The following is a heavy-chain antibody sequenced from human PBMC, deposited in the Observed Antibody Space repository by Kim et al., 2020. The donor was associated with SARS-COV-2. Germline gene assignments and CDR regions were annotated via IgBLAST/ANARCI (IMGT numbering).Heavy chain of an antibody. CDR2: IWYDGSNK. CDR1: GFTFSSYG. Sequence: GGSLRLSCAASGFTFSSYGMHWVRQAPGKGLEWVAVIWYDGSNKYYADSVKGRFTISRDNSKNTLYLQMNSLRAEDTAVYYCARDITPFGAPDYWGQGTLVTVSS. CDR3: ARDITPFGAPDY. V-gene: IGHV3-33*01. J-gene: IGHJ4*02. D-gene: IGHD1-20*01.